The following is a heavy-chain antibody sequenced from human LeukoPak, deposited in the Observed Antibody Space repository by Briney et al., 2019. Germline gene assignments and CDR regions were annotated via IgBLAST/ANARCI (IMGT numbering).Heavy chain of an antibody. CDR1: GGSLRDTY. CDR3: ARDPSDILTGPNWFDP. V-gene: IGHV4-4*07. Sequence: SETLSLTCIVSGGSLRDTYWSWIRQSPGKGLEWIGRIYTSGSTNYNPSLKSRVTMSVDTSKNQFSLKLSSVTAADTAVYYCARDPSDILTGPNWFDPWGQGTLVTVSS. CDR2: IYTSGST. D-gene: IGHD3-9*01. J-gene: IGHJ5*02.